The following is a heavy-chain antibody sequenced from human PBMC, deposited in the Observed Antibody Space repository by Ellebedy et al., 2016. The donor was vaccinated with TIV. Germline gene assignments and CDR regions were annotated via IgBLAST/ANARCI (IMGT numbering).Heavy chain of an antibody. CDR2: IYNSGNK. D-gene: IGHD3-16*01. CDR3: VRYVAAFDI. J-gene: IGHJ3*02. CDR1: GFTVSSNY. Sequence: GESLKISCAASGFTVSSNYMTWVRQAPGKGLEWVSVIYNSGNKQYADSVKGRFTISRDNAKKSLSLQMYSLGAEETAVYYCVRYVAAFDIWGQGTMVTVSS. V-gene: IGHV3-53*01.